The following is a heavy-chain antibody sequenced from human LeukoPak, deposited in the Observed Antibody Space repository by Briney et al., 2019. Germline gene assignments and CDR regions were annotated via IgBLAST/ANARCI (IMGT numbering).Heavy chain of an antibody. D-gene: IGHD3-10*01. J-gene: IGHJ3*02. V-gene: IGHV1-18*01. CDR1: GYTFTSYG. Sequence: GASVKVSCKASGYTFTSYGIIWVRQAPGQGLEWMGWISAYNGNTNYAQKLQGRVTMTTDTSTSTAYMELRSLRSDDTAVYYCASRWFGENAFDIWGQGTMVTVSS. CDR2: ISAYNGNT. CDR3: ASRWFGENAFDI.